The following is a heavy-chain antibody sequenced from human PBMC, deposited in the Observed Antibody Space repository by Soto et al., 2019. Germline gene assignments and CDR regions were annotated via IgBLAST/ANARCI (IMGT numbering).Heavy chain of an antibody. D-gene: IGHD2-2*01. J-gene: IGHJ5*02. CDR1: GYTFTNFG. Sequence: ASVKVSCKASGYTFTNFGVTWVRRAPGQGLEWMGWISAYTDTPNYAKKLQGRVTMTIDTSTSTAYMDLRSLTSDDTAVYYCARVIPRVAAWFDPWGQGTLVTVSS. CDR2: ISAYTDTP. CDR3: ARVIPRVAAWFDP. V-gene: IGHV1-18*01.